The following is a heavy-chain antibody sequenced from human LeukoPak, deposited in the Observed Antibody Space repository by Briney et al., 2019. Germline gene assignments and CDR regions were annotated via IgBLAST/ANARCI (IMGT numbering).Heavy chain of an antibody. CDR3: ARDNAAATAFGDY. J-gene: IGHJ4*02. D-gene: IGHD6-13*01. CDR2: INSDGTST. Sequence: GGSLRLSCAASGFTFSSHWMHWVRQAPGKGLVWVSRINSDGTSTTYADSVKGRFTISRDNAKNTLYLQMNSLRAEDTAVYYCARDNAAATAFGDYWGQGTLVTVSS. CDR1: GFTFSSHW. V-gene: IGHV3-74*01.